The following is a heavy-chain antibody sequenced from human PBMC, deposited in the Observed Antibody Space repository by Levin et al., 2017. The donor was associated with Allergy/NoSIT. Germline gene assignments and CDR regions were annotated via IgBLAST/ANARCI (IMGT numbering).Heavy chain of an antibody. CDR2: IIPIFGTA. CDR1: GGTFSSYA. Sequence: KISCKASGGTFSSYAISWVRQAPGQGLEWMGGIIPIFGTANYAQKFQGRVTITADESTSTAYMELSSLRSEDTAVYYCARGGAYGDYVADYYYYYGMDVWGQGTAVTVSS. D-gene: IGHD4-17*01. J-gene: IGHJ6*02. CDR3: ARGGAYGDYVADYYYYYGMDV. V-gene: IGHV1-69*01.